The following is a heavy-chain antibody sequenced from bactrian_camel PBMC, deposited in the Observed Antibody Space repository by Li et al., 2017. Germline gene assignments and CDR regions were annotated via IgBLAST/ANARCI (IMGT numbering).Heavy chain of an antibody. CDR1: GNLHSDYC. CDR2: LDSDGTT. D-gene: IGHD3*01. V-gene: IGHV3S53*01. J-gene: IGHJ4*01. Sequence: HVQLVESGGGPVEAGGSLRLSCAVSGNLHSDYCMGWFRQAPGKEREGVTVLDSDGTTRYADSAKGRFTISRDNAKNTLYLQMSSLKPEDTAMYYCAADDWGPTCYGLNSKYKGQGTQVTVS.